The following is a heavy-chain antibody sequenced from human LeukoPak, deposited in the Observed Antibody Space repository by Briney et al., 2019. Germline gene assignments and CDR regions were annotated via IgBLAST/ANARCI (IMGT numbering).Heavy chain of an antibody. Sequence: PGGSLRLYCAAAGFTFSSYWMSWVGQAPGKGLEWVANIKQDGSENYYVDSVKGRFTISRDNAKNSLYLQMNSLRAEDTAVYYCARVVLADYYDSSGYYPRPSANLYWGQGTLVTVSS. J-gene: IGHJ4*02. CDR2: IKQDGSEN. CDR1: GFTFSSYW. V-gene: IGHV3-7*01. CDR3: ARVVLADYYDSSGYYPRPSANLY. D-gene: IGHD3-22*01.